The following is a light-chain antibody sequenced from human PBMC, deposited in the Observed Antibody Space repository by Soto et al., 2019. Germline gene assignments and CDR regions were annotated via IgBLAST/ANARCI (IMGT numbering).Light chain of an antibody. CDR1: QSVSSSY. Sequence: IVLSQSPGTLSLSPGERATVSCRASQSVSSSYLAWYRQRPGQAPRLLIYGASTRATGISARFSGSGSGTEFTLTISSLQSEDFAVYYCQQYEKWPPSITFGQGTRLAI. CDR3: QQYEKWPPSIT. V-gene: IGKV3-15*01. CDR2: GAS. J-gene: IGKJ5*01.